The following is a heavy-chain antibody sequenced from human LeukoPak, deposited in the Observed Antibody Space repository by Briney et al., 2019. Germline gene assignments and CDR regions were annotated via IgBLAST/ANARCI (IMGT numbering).Heavy chain of an antibody. Sequence: PGGSLRLSCAASGFTFSSYGMHWVRQAPGKGLEWVAFIRYDGSNKYYADSVKGRFTISRDNSKNTLYLQMNSLRAEDTAVYYCAKCFPPACGSSESTGMDVWGKGTTITVSS. V-gene: IGHV3-30*02. CDR1: GFTFSSYG. CDR2: IRYDGSNK. D-gene: IGHD2-15*01. J-gene: IGHJ6*03. CDR3: AKCFPPACGSSESTGMDV.